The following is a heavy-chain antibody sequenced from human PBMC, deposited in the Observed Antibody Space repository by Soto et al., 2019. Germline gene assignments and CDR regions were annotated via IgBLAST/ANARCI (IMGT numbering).Heavy chain of an antibody. CDR2: IGTAGDT. Sequence: GGSLRLSCVASGFIFSSHDMQWVRQATGKGLEWVSGIGTAGDTYYPDSVKGRFTISRENAKNSLYLQMNSLRAGDTAVYYCAREGLYGMDVWGQGTTVTVSS. CDR3: AREGLYGMDV. J-gene: IGHJ6*02. CDR1: GFIFSSHD. D-gene: IGHD2-21*02. V-gene: IGHV3-13*01.